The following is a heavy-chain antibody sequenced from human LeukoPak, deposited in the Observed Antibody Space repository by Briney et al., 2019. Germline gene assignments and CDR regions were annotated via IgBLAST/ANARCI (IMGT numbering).Heavy chain of an antibody. CDR1: GYNFSIHW. D-gene: IGHD6-13*01. J-gene: IGHJ5*02. CDR2: INPSGTFT. CDR3: ARERELRSSWSGPWFDP. V-gene: IGHV1-46*01. Sequence: ASVKVSCKASGYNFSIHWMHWVRQAPGQGLEWVGIINPSGTFTSYAQKLQGRVTMTRDTSISTAYMELSRLRSDDTAVYYCARERELRSSWSGPWFDPWGQGTLVTVSS.